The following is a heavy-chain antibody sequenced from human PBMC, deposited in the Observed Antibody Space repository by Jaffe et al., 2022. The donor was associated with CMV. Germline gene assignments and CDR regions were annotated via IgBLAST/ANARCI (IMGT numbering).Heavy chain of an antibody. CDR2: ISGSGGST. J-gene: IGHJ6*02. D-gene: IGHD6-13*01. CDR3: ATRPGQLAPPGAYYYYGMDV. CDR1: GFTFSSYA. Sequence: EVQLLESGGGLVQPGGSLRLSCAASGFTFSSYAMSWVRQAPGKGLEWVSAISGSGGSTYYADSVKGRFTISRDNSKNTLYLQMNSLRAEDTAVYYCATRPGQLAPPGAYYYYGMDVWGQGTTVTVSS. V-gene: IGHV3-23*01.